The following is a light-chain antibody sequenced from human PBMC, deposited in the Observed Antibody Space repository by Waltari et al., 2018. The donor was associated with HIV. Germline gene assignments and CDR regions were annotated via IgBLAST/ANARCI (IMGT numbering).Light chain of an antibody. J-gene: IGKJ3*01. V-gene: IGKV3-11*01. CDR1: QSVSSY. CDR2: DAS. CDR3: QQYNDWPLIVT. Sequence: EIVLTQSPATLSLSPGERATLSCRASQSVSSYLAWYQQKPGQAPRLLIYDASNRATGIPARFSGSGSGTDFTLTISSLEPEDFAVYYCQQYNDWPLIVTFGPGTKVDIK.